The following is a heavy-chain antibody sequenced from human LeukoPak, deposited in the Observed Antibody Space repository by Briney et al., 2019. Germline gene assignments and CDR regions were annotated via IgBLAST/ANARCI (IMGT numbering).Heavy chain of an antibody. Sequence: GASVKVSCKASGYTFTSYGISWVRQAPGQGLEWMGWISAYNGNTNYAQKLQGRVTMTRDTSTSTVYMELSSLRSEDTAVYYCARTSTVTTSLAGYSYYYMDVWGKGTTVTVSS. CDR2: ISAYNGNT. CDR1: GYTFTSYG. V-gene: IGHV1-18*01. D-gene: IGHD4-17*01. CDR3: ARTSTVTTSLAGYSYYYMDV. J-gene: IGHJ6*03.